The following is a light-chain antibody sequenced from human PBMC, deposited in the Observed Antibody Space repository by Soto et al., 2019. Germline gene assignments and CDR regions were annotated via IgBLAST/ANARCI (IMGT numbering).Light chain of an antibody. CDR2: DAS. CDR3: QQYGTAPIT. CDR1: QSVNSNY. J-gene: IGKJ5*01. Sequence: EIVLTQFPGTLSLSPGESATLSCRASQSVNSNYVAWYQQTPGQAPRLLVSDASSRATGIPDRFSGSASGTDFTLTISRLEPEDSAMYYCQQYGTAPITFGQGTRLEIK. V-gene: IGKV3-20*01.